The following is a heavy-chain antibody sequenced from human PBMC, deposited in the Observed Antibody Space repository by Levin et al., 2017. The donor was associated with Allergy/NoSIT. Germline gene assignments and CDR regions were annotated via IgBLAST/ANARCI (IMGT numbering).Heavy chain of an antibody. J-gene: IGHJ5*02. CDR3: ATMGRIASGRNWFDP. CDR2: IWPGDSET. D-gene: IGHD2-21*01. CDR1: SYW. V-gene: IGHV5-51*01. Sequence: SYWVAWVRQNPGKGLEWMGIIWPGDSETRYNPSLQGQVTISVDKSIRTAYLQWSSLTASDTAIYYCATMGRIASGRNWFDPWGQGTLVTVSS.